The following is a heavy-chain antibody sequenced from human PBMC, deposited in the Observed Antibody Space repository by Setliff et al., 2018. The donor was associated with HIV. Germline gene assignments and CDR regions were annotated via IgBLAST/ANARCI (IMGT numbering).Heavy chain of an antibody. CDR1: GFTFSVYS. J-gene: IGHJ4*02. D-gene: IGHD3-22*01. Sequence: GGSLRLSCAASGFTFSVYSMHWVRQAPGKGLEWVSSISNSGSYIYYADSVKGRFTISRDNAKSSLYLQMNSLRAEDTAVFYCARLPYYDNSGYYPVWGQGTLVTVSS. CDR2: ISNSGSYI. V-gene: IGHV3-21*01. CDR3: ARLPYYDNSGYYPV.